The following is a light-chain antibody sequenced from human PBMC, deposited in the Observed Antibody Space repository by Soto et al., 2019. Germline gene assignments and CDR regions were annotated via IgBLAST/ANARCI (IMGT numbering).Light chain of an antibody. J-gene: IGKJ1*01. CDR1: QRIDRY. Sequence: DIQLTQSPSTLSASVGDRVTITCRASQRIDRYLAWYQQKPGKAPTLLVYDASTLEGGVPSRFSGSGSATEFILIISSLQPDDFATYYCQQYKDDAWTFGQGTKVDIK. CDR3: QQYKDDAWT. V-gene: IGKV1-5*01. CDR2: DAS.